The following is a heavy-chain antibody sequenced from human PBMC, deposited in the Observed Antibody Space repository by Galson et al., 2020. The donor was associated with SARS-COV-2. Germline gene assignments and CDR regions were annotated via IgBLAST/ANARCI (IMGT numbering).Heavy chain of an antibody. D-gene: IGHD2-2*01. CDR1: GFTFSSYA. Sequence: TGGYLRLSCAASGFTFSSYAMSCVRQAPGRGLQWVSPITTSGTSTYYADSVKGRFTISRDNSKNTLYLQMNSLRAEDTAVYYCAKARVPAAVKWFDPWGQGTLVTVSS. CDR3: AKARVPAAVKWFDP. CDR2: ITTSGTST. J-gene: IGHJ5*02. V-gene: IGHV3-23*01.